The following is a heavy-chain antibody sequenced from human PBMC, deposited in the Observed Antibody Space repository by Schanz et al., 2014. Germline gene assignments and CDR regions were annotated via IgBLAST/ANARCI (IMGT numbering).Heavy chain of an antibody. CDR3: AKDPSHGDYDYYFDY. CDR2: ISGSGGST. CDR1: GFTFRTYA. D-gene: IGHD3-22*01. J-gene: IGHJ4*02. V-gene: IGHV3-23*01. Sequence: EVQLLDSGGGLVQPGGSLRLSCAASGFTFRTYAMSWVRQAPGKGLEWVSAISGSGGSTYYADSVKGRFTISRDNSKNTLYLQMNSLRAEDTAVYYCAKDPSHGDYDYYFDYWGQGTLVTVSS.